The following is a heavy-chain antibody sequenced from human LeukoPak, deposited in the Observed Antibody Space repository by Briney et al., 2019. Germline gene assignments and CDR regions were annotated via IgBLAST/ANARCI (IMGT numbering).Heavy chain of an antibody. CDR3: AELGITMIGGV. V-gene: IGHV3-48*01. J-gene: IGHJ6*04. D-gene: IGHD3-10*02. Sequence: GGSLRLSCAASGFTFSSYSMYWVRQAPGKGLEWVSYIGSSSSTMFYADSVKGRFTISRDNAKNSLYLQMNSLRAEDTAVYYCAELGITMIGGVWGKGTTVTISS. CDR2: IGSSSSTM. CDR1: GFTFSSYS.